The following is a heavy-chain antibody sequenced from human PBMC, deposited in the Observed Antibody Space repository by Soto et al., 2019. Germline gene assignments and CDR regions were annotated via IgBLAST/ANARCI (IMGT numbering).Heavy chain of an antibody. D-gene: IGHD2-8*02. CDR3: ARGMTPPGAPAWYYFDS. V-gene: IGHV4-4*07. CDR1: GASITGSSY. Sequence: SETLSLTCTVSGASITGSSYWSWIRQPAGKGLEWIGRFSLSGTTSYNPSLRSRVTMSADASKNQFSLRLTSVTAADTALYYCARGMTPPGAPAWYYFDSWGQGTLVTVSS. J-gene: IGHJ4*02. CDR2: FSLSGTT.